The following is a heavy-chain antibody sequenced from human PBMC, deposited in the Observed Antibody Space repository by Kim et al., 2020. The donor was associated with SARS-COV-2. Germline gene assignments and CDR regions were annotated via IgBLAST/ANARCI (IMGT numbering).Heavy chain of an antibody. J-gene: IGHJ4*01. Sequence: GGSLRLSCAASGFTFSSYGMHWVRQAPGKGLEWVAVIWYDGSNKYYADSVKGRFTISRDNSKNTLYMRMNSLRDEDTAMYYCAKDMAHNRWCGAYIDYWG. CDR2: IWYDGSNK. CDR3: AKDMAHNRWCGAYIDY. D-gene: IGHD2-21*01. V-gene: IGHV3-33*06. CDR1: GFTFSSYG.